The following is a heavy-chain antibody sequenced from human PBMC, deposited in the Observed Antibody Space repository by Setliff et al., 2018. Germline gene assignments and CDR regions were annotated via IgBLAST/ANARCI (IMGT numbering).Heavy chain of an antibody. CDR1: GGTFSSYA. CDR2: IIPIFGTA. V-gene: IGHV1-69*05. D-gene: IGHD2-15*01. J-gene: IGHJ4*02. Sequence: ASVKVSCKASGGTFSSYAISWVRQAPGQGLEWMGGIIPIFGTANYAQKFQGRVTITTDESTSTAYMELSSLRSEDTAVYYCARGPRNVVVVAATPSYFDYWGQGTLGTVS. CDR3: ARGPRNVVVVAATPSYFDY.